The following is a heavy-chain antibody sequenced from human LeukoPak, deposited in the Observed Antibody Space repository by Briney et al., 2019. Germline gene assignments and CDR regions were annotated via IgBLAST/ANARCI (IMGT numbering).Heavy chain of an antibody. CDR3: AHWKTGLLILYYFDY. CDR1: GFSLSPSGVA. J-gene: IGHJ4*02. Sequence: SGPTLVNPTQTLTLTCTFSGFSLSPSGVAVGWIRQPPGKALEWLALIYWDGDKRYNSSLKSRLTVTKDTSKNQVVLTMNSMDPVDTATYYCAHWKTGLLILYYFDYWGQGTLVTVSS. CDR2: IYWDGDK. D-gene: IGHD1-1*01. V-gene: IGHV2-5*02.